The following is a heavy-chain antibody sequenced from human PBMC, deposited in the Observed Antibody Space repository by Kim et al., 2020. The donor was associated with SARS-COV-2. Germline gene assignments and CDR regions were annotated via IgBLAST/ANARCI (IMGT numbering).Heavy chain of an antibody. V-gene: IGHV4-61*01. D-gene: IGHD4-17*01. CDR1: GASVSSGSYY. J-gene: IGHJ3*01. CDR2: IYDSGST. Sequence: SETLSLTCTVSGASVSSGSYYWSWIRQPPGKGLEWIGYIYDSGSTIYNPSLKSRVTISVDTSKNQFSLKLTSVTAADTAVYYCARPLTSVWAFDAWGQGT. CDR3: ARPLTSVWAFDA.